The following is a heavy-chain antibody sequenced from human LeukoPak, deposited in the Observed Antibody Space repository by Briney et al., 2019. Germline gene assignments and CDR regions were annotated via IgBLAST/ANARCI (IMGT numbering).Heavy chain of an antibody. CDR2: ISGSGSTT. CDR1: GFTFSDYY. CDR3: ARDAAGNLDY. Sequence: GGSLGLSCAASGFTFSDYYMNWIRQAPGKGLEWVSFISGSGSTTYYADSVKGRFTISRDNAENSLYLQINSLRAEDTAVYYCARDAAGNLDYWGQGTLVTVSS. V-gene: IGHV3-11*01. D-gene: IGHD2/OR15-2a*01. J-gene: IGHJ4*02.